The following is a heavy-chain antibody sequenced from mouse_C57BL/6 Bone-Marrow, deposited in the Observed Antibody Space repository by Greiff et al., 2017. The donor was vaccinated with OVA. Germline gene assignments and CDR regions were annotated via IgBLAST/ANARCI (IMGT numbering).Heavy chain of an antibody. J-gene: IGHJ2*01. CDR2: ISSGSSTI. CDR1: GFTFSDYG. CDR3: ASDSNYPHYFDY. D-gene: IGHD2-5*01. Sequence: DVKLVESGGGLVKPGGSLKLSCAASGFTFSDYGMHWVRQAPEKGLEWVAYISSGSSTIYYADTVKGRFTISRDNAKNTLFLQMTSLRSEDTAMYYCASDSNYPHYFDYWGQGTTLTVSS. V-gene: IGHV5-17*01.